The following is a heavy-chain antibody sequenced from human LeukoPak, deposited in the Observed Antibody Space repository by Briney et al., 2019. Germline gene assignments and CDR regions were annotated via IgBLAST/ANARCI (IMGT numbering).Heavy chain of an antibody. CDR1: GASISSGDYF. CDR3: ARVVSDCGGARCYKGYLDY. D-gene: IGHD2-2*02. V-gene: IGHV4-31*03. J-gene: IGHJ4*02. CDR2: IHYSGST. Sequence: SETLPLTCSVSGASISSGDYFWTWIRQRPGKGLEWIGYIHYSGSTYYNPSLRSRMIISVDTSKNQFSLQLSSVTAADTAVYYCARVVSDCGGARCYKGYLDYWGQGTLVTVSS.